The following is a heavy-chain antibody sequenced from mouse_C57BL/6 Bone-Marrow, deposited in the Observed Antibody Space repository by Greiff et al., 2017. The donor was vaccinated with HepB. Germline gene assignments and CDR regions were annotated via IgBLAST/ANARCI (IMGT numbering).Heavy chain of an antibody. CDR3: ASLYYYGSSFHYYAMDY. J-gene: IGHJ4*01. CDR2: IWTGGGT. CDR1: GFSLTSYA. D-gene: IGHD1-1*01. V-gene: IGHV2-9-1*01. Sequence: VKLQESGPGLVAPSQSLSITCTVSGFSLTSYAISWVRQPPGKGLEWLGVIWTGGGTNYNSALKSRLSISKDNSKSQVFLKMNSLQTDDTARYYCASLYYYGSSFHYYAMDYWGQGTSVTVSS.